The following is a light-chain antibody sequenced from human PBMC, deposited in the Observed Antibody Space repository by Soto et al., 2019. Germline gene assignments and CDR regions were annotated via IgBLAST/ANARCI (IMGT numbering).Light chain of an antibody. J-gene: IGLJ7*01. CDR1: SSDVGGYNF. CDR2: EVN. Sequence: QSALTQPASVSESPGQSITISCTGNSSDVGGYNFVSWYQQHPGTAPRLIIYEVNSRPSGVYHRLSSSKSGNPAYLTIYGLKTEQVDDYSCRVSAV. V-gene: IGLV2-14*01. CDR3: RVSAV.